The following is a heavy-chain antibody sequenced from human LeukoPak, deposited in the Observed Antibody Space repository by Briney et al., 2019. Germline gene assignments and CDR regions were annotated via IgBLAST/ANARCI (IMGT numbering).Heavy chain of an antibody. Sequence: PSETLSLTCTVSGGSISSSSYYWGWIRQPPGKGLEWIGSIYYSGSTYYNPSLKSRVTISVDTSKNQFSLKLSSVTAADTAVYYCARDLPWNDKPGQYFDYWGQGTLVTVSS. CDR3: ARDLPWNDKPGQYFDY. CDR2: IYYSGST. CDR1: GGSISSSSYY. V-gene: IGHV4-39*07. D-gene: IGHD1-1*01. J-gene: IGHJ4*02.